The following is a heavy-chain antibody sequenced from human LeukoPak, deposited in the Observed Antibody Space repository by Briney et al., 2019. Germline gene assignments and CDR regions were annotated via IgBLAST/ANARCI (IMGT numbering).Heavy chain of an antibody. V-gene: IGHV4-61*08. CDR1: GGSISSGDSY. J-gene: IGHJ4*02. CDR3: ARAVGDYGDYYFDY. Sequence: PSQTLSLTCTVSGGSISSGDSYWSWIRQPPGKGLEWIGYIYYSGSTNYNPSLKSRVTISVDTSKNQFSLKLSSVTAADTAVYYCARAVGDYGDYYFDYWGQGTLVTVSS. D-gene: IGHD4-17*01. CDR2: IYYSGST.